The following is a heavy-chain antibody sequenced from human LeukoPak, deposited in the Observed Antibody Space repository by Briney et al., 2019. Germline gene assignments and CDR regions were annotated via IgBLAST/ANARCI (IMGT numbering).Heavy chain of an antibody. J-gene: IGHJ4*02. CDR1: GVSISSSSYS. Sequence: PSETLSLICTVSGVSISSSSYSWGWIRQPRGKGLEWIVSIYYSGSTYYNRSLTSRVTISVDTSKNQFSLELSSVTAADTAVYYCARCHCSGGSCYAYYFDYWGQGTLVTVSS. D-gene: IGHD2-15*01. CDR3: ARCHCSGGSCYAYYFDY. CDR2: IYYSGST. V-gene: IGHV4-39*01.